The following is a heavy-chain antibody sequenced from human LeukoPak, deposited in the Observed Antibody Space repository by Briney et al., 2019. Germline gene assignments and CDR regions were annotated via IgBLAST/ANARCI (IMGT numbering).Heavy chain of an antibody. Sequence: SETLSLTCAVYGGSLSGYYCSWIRQPPGKGLEWIGEINHSGSTNYNPSLKSRVTISVDTSKNQFSLKLSSVTAADTAVYYCARRVFFPYGMDVWGQGTTVTVSS. CDR2: INHSGST. V-gene: IGHV4-34*01. CDR3: ARRVFFPYGMDV. CDR1: GGSLSGYY. J-gene: IGHJ6*02. D-gene: IGHD2/OR15-2a*01.